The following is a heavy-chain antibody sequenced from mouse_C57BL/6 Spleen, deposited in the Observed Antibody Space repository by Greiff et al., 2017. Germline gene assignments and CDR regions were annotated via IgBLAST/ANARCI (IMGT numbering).Heavy chain of an antibody. D-gene: IGHD3-1*01. CDR1: GYTFTDYY. Sequence: EVQLQQSGPELVKPGASVKISCKASGYTFTDYYMNWVKQSHGKSLEWIGDINPNNGGTSYNQKFKGKATLTVDKSSSTAYMELRSLTSEDSAVYYCARAQLKPLAYWGQGTLVTVSA. CDR3: ARAQLKPLAY. V-gene: IGHV1-26*01. CDR2: INPNNGGT. J-gene: IGHJ3*01.